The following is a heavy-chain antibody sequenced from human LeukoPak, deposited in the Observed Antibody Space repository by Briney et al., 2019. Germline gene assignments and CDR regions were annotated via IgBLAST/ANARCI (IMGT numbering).Heavy chain of an antibody. CDR3: ASRITTVTTWVAFDI. CDR2: IIPIFGTA. CDR1: GGTFSSYA. V-gene: IGHV1-69*05. J-gene: IGHJ3*02. D-gene: IGHD4-17*01. Sequence: GASVKVSCKASGGTFSSYAISWVRQAPGQGLEWMGGIIPIFGTANYAQKFQGRVTITTDESTSTAYVELSSLRSEDTAVYYCASRITTVTTWVAFDIWGQGTMVTVSS.